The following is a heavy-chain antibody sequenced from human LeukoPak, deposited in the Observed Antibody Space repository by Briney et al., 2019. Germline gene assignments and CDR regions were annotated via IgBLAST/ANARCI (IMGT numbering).Heavy chain of an antibody. J-gene: IGHJ4*02. D-gene: IGHD3-10*01. CDR3: ARGGLLLWFGELLYQPFDY. V-gene: IGHV4-31*03. CDR1: GGSISSGGYY. Sequence: SETLSLTCTVSGGSISSGGYYWSWLRQHPGTGLEWIGYIYYSGSTYYNPSLKSRVTISVDTSKNQFSLKLSSVTAADTAVYYCARGGLLLWFGELLYQPFDYWGQGTLVTVSS. CDR2: IYYSGST.